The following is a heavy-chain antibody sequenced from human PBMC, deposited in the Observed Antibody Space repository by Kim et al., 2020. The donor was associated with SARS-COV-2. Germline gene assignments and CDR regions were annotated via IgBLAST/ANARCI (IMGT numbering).Heavy chain of an antibody. CDR3: ARRVTGTIDY. CDR2: SS. J-gene: IGHJ4*02. Sequence: SSRYTPSLKSRVSIAADTSKNQFSLRLTSMTAADTAQYFCARRVTGTIDYWGQGIRVTVSS. V-gene: IGHV4-34*01. D-gene: IGHD1-1*01.